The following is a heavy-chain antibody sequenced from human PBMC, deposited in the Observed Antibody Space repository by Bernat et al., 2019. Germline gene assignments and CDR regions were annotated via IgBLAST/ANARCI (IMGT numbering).Heavy chain of an antibody. J-gene: IGHJ4*02. CDR2: IRNKAYGGTT. Sequence: EVQLVESGGGLVQPGRSLRLSCTASGFTFGDYALSWVRQAPGKGLEWVSFIRNKAYGGTTEYAASVKGRFTISRDDSKSIAYLQMNSLETEDTAAYYCTRGGASAQYYFDYWGQGTLVTVSS. CDR3: TRGGASAQYYFDY. CDR1: GFTFGDYA. V-gene: IGHV3-49*04.